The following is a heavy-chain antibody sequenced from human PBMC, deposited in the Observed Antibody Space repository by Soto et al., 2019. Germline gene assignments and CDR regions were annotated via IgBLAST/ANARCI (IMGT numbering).Heavy chain of an antibody. CDR3: ARGFIPENY. Sequence: QVHLVQSESEVKMPGASVKVSCKTSGYTFSDYGVSWVRQAPGQGLEWMGWINTFNGNTKYEQKLQGRATVSNDTSTRTVCLELTSLKFDDAAVYYGARGFIPENYWGQGTRVTVSS. J-gene: IGHJ4*02. CDR2: INTFNGNT. D-gene: IGHD2-2*01. V-gene: IGHV1-18*01. CDR1: GYTFSDYG.